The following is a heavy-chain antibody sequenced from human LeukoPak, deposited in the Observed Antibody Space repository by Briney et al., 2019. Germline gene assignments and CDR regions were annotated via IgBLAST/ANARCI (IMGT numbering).Heavy chain of an antibody. Sequence: GGSLRLSCAASGFTFTTYWMSWVRQAPGKGLEWVANIKQDGGEKYYVDSVRGRFTISRDNSKNSLYLQMNSLRAEDTAVYYCTIRRDGYNPPLFWGQGTLVTVSS. J-gene: IGHJ4*02. CDR3: TIRRDGYNPPLF. V-gene: IGHV3-7*03. D-gene: IGHD5-24*01. CDR2: IKQDGGEK. CDR1: GFTFTTYW.